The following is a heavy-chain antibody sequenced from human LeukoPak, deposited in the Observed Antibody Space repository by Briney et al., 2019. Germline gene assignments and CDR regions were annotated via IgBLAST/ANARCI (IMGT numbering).Heavy chain of an antibody. CDR2: IYYSGST. D-gene: IGHD3-9*01. V-gene: IGHV4-59*01. CDR1: GGSISSYY. J-gene: IGHJ6*02. CDR3: ARGFFRYFDWLDPYYGMDV. Sequence: SETLSLTCTVSGGSISSYYWSWIRQPPGKGLEWIGYIYYSGSTNYNPSLKSRVTISVDTSKNQFSLKLSSVTAADTAVYYCARGFFRYFDWLDPYYGMDVWGQGTTVTVSS.